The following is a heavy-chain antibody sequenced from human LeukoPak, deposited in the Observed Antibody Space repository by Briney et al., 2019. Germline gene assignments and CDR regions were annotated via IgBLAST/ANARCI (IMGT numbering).Heavy chain of an antibody. CDR2: ISGSGGST. Sequence: PGGSLRLSCAASGFTFSSYAMSWVRQAPGKGLEWVSAISGSGGSTYYADSVKGRFTISRDNSKNTLYLQMNSLRAEDTAVYYCAKGHQGVVVLQNWFDPWGQGTLVTVSS. CDR3: AKGHQGVVVLQNWFDP. V-gene: IGHV3-23*01. CDR1: GFTFSSYA. J-gene: IGHJ5*02. D-gene: IGHD3-22*01.